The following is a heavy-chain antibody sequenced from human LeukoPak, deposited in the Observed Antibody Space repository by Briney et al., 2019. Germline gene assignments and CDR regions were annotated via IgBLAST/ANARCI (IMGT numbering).Heavy chain of an antibody. V-gene: IGHV4-34*01. CDR3: ASRIVVVAATRENWFDP. CDR2: INHSGST. Sequence: SETLSLTCAVYGGSFSGYYWSWIRQPPGKGLEWIGEINHSGSTNYNPSLKSRVIISVDTSKNQFSLKLSSVTAADTAVYYCASRIVVVAATRENWFDPWGQGTLVTVSS. D-gene: IGHD2-15*01. J-gene: IGHJ5*02. CDR1: GGSFSGYY.